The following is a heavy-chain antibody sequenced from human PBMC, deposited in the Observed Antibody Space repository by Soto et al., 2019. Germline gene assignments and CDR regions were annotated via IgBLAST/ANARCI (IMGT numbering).Heavy chain of an antibody. Sequence: SETLSLTCSVSGDSLSIGGDYWTCIRQHPGKGLEWIGYIYHSGSTYYSPSLKSRVTISVDTSENQFSLKLTSMTAADTAVYYCARGGDGFDLWGQGKMVTVS. CDR2: IYHSGST. V-gene: IGHV4-31*03. CDR1: GDSLSIGGDY. J-gene: IGHJ3*01. CDR3: ARGGDGFDL.